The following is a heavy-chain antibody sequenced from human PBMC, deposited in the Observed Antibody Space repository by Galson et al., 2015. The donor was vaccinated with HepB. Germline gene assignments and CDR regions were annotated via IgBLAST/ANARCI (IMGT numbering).Heavy chain of an antibody. CDR1: GFTFSSYA. Sequence: SLRLSCAASGFTFSSYAMSWVRQAPGKRLEWVSAISGSGGSTYYADSVKGRFTISRDNSKNALYLQMNSLRAEDTAVYYCAKDQVVPAAIYNSWGQGTLVTVSS. CDR3: AKDQVVPAAIYNS. J-gene: IGHJ4*02. V-gene: IGHV3-23*01. CDR2: ISGSGGST. D-gene: IGHD2-2*02.